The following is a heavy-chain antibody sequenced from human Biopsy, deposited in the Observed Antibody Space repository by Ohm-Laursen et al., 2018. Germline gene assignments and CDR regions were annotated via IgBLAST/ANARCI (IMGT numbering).Heavy chain of an antibody. CDR3: ARVTLPLYLDY. D-gene: IGHD5/OR15-5a*01. J-gene: IGHJ4*02. CDR2: IYYSGNT. V-gene: IGHV4-39*01. Sequence: SEILSLTCTVSGGSISDSTYHWGWIRQSPGKGLEWIGNIYYSGNTDYSPSLKSRVTISVDTSNNQFSLKLRSVTAADTAVYYCARVTLPLYLDYWGQGTRVSVSS. CDR1: GGSISDSTYH.